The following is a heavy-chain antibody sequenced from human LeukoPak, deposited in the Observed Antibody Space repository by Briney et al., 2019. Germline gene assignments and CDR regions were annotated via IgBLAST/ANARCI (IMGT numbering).Heavy chain of an antibody. V-gene: IGHV3-21*01. D-gene: IGHD1-1*01. CDR3: VRDLMGSGSTTAYLHH. CDR2: ISRRSRHV. J-gene: IGHJ1*01. CDR1: GFTFSDYS. Sequence: GGSLRLSCAASGFTFSDYSMKWVRQAPGKGLEWVSSISRRSRHVYYAGSMKGRFTISRDNAKNSLYLQMNSLRAEDMAVYFCVRDLMGSGSTTAYLHHWGQGTLVTVSS.